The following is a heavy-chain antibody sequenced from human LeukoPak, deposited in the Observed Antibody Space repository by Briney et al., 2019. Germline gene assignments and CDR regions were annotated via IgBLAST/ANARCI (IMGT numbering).Heavy chain of an antibody. J-gene: IGHJ5*02. CDR1: DASISSDTYF. CDR2: ISSTGRT. CDR3: AKGAGPPWFDP. Sequence: SQTLSLTCTVSDASISSDTYFWSWIRQPAGKGLEWIGRISSTGRTDYNPSLTSRVTISVDTSKNQLSMKLSSVTAADTAVYYCAKGAGPPWFDPWGQGTLVTVSS. V-gene: IGHV4-61*02. D-gene: IGHD6-19*01.